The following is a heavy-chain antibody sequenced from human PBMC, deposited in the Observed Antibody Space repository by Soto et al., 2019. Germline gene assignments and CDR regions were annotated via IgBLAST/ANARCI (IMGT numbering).Heavy chain of an antibody. CDR2: ISYDGSNK. V-gene: IGHV3-30*18. CDR3: EKDLSGGRCYFCLSSGMDV. J-gene: IGHJ6*02. Sequence: WGSLRVACVSREFNFSSYGMHWVRQAPGKGLEWVAVISYDGSNKYYADSVKGRFTISRDNSKNTLYLQLNSLRAEDTAVYYCEKDLSGGRCYFCLSSGMDVWGQGTTVTVS. CDR1: EFNFSSYG. D-gene: IGHD2-15*01.